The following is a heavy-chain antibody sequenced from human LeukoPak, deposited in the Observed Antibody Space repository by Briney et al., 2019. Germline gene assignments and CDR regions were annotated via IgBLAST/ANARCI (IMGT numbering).Heavy chain of an antibody. CDR3: ARDPNGDYIGAFDM. CDR2: IIGSGGST. CDR1: GFTISSYF. D-gene: IGHD4-17*01. J-gene: IGHJ3*02. Sequence: GGSLRLSCAASGFTISSYFMSWVRQAPGKGLEWVSGIIGSGGSTYYADSVKGRFTISRDNSKNTLYLQVNSLTAEDTAVYYCARDPNGDYIGAFDMWGPGTMVTVSS. V-gene: IGHV3-23*01.